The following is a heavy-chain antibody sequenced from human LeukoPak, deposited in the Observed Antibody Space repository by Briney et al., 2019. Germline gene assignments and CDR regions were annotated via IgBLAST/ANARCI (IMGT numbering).Heavy chain of an antibody. CDR3: AKDRASPGFNLFDP. CDR1: GFSFSSYA. D-gene: IGHD5-12*01. J-gene: IGHJ5*02. CDR2: ISGRGDGT. Sequence: GGSLRLSCAASGFSFSSYAMNWVRQAPGQGLEWVSGISGRGDGTYYADSVRGRFTISRDNSKNTLYLLMNRLRAGDTAVYYCAKDRASPGFNLFDPWGQGTLVTVSS. V-gene: IGHV3-23*01.